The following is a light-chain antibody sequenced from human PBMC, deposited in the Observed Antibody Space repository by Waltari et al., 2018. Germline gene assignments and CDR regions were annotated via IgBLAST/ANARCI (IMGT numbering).Light chain of an antibody. CDR1: QNIDIY. CDR3: QHRFNWPPVT. CDR2: NAS. J-gene: IGKJ5*01. V-gene: IGKV3-11*01. Sequence: ILLTQSPATLSLSPGDRATLSCRATQNIDIYLAWYQQKPGQAPRLVIHNASTRATGVPARFSGSGSGTDFTLTITSLEPEDFAVYYCQHRFNWPPVTFGQGTRLEIK.